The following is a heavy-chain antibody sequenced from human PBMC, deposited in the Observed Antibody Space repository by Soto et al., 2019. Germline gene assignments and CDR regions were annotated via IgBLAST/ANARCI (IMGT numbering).Heavy chain of an antibody. CDR2: IYSNEFT. J-gene: IGHJ5*02. CDR1: GGFISSNTYY. D-gene: IGHD3-3*01. Sequence: QLQLQESGPGLVRPSETLSLTCTVSGGFISSNTYYWGWIRQPPGKGLEWIGSIYSNEFTYYNPPLTRRVPMSVDTSKHQFSLRLSSMTASDTALSYCARKGDFWSGPGEFDPWGQGTLVTVS. CDR3: ARKGDFWSGPGEFDP. V-gene: IGHV4-39*01.